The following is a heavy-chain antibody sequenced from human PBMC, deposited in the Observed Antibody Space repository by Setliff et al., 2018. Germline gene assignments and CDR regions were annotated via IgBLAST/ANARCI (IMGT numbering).Heavy chain of an antibody. CDR2: SNHGGST. V-gene: IGHV4-34*01. CDR3: ARSTGLTHNWLDP. CDR1: GESFSNNY. D-gene: IGHD1-20*01. Sequence: SETLSLTCSVYGESFSNNYWSWIRQTPGKGLGWIGESNHGGSTSYHPSPKSRLTMSVDTSKNQFSLKLTSVTAADTAVYYCARSTGLTHNWLDPWGPGTLVTVSS. J-gene: IGHJ5*02.